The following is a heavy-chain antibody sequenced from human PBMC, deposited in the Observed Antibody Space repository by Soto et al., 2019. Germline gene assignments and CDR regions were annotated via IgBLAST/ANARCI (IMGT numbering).Heavy chain of an antibody. Sequence: SETLSLTCTVSGGSISSSSYYWGWIRQPPGKGLEWIGSIYYSGSTYYNPSLKSRVTISVDTSKNQFSLKLSSVTAADTAVYYCARGAPAYYYDSSGYYYSTNYFDYWGQGTLVTVSS. J-gene: IGHJ4*02. CDR2: IYYSGST. CDR1: GGSISSSSYY. CDR3: ARGAPAYYYDSSGYYYSTNYFDY. D-gene: IGHD3-22*01. V-gene: IGHV4-39*01.